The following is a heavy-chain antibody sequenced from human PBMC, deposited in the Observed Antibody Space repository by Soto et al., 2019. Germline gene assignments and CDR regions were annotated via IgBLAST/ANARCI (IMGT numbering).Heavy chain of an antibody. CDR3: ARTTWLDYPFYI. J-gene: IGHJ3*02. Sequence: QVQLQQSGPGLVKPSQSLSLTCSISGDSISSNSAAWNWIRQSPSRGLEWLGRTYYKSKWYNDYAGSDIGPVTVHPDTSKNQFSLQLNSLTREDTAVYYCARTTWLDYPFYIWGQGTMVTVTS. CDR1: GDSISSNSAA. V-gene: IGHV6-1*01. CDR2: TYYKSKWYN. D-gene: IGHD6-19*01.